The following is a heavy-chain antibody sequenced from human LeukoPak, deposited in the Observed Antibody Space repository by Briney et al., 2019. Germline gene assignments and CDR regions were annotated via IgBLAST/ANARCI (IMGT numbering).Heavy chain of an antibody. V-gene: IGHV3-43*02. CDR2: ISGDGSRT. D-gene: IGHD1-20*01. J-gene: IGHJ4*02. CDR1: GFTFDDHA. CDR3: AKDSSLYNWNDPLGY. Sequence: GGSLRLSCAASGFTFDDHAMHWVRQAPGKGLEWVSLISGDGSRTFYAGSVNDRFTISRDNSKHSLYLQMNRLRSEDTALYYCAKDSSLYNWNDPLGYWGQGTLVSVSS.